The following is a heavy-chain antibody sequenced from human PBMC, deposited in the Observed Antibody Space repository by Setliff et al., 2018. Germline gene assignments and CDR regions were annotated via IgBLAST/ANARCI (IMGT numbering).Heavy chain of an antibody. CDR3: ARGGPTLTISRVLVVSSFDP. CDR1: GGSISSSGYYY. J-gene: IGHJ5*02. CDR2: FYTSGNT. Sequence: TSETLSLTCTVSGGSISSSGYYYWTWIRQSAGKGLEWIGHFYTSGNTNYNPSLKSRVTISVDTSKNQFSLKLSSVTAADTATYYCARGGPTLTISRVLVVSSFDPWGQGSRVTVSS. D-gene: IGHD3-3*01. V-gene: IGHV4-61*09.